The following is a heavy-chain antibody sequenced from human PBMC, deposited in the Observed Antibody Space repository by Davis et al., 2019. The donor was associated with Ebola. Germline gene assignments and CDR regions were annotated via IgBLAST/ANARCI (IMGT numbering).Heavy chain of an antibody. CDR3: ARAVAGSSWYGFDS. D-gene: IGHD6-13*01. CDR2: IYHSGST. Sequence: MPGGSLRLSCAVSGGSISSSNWWSWVRQPPGKGLEWIGEIYHSGSTNYNPSLKSRVTISVDTSKNQFSLKVNSVTAADTAVYYCARAVAGSSWYGFDSWGQGTLVTVSS. V-gene: IGHV4-4*02. CDR1: GGSISSSNW. J-gene: IGHJ4*02.